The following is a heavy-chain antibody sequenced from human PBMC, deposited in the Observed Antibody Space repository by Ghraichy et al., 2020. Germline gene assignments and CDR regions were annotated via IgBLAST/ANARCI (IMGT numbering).Heavy chain of an antibody. V-gene: IGHV3-7*01. Sequence: GGSLRLSCAASGFTFSSYWMSWVRQAPGKGLEWVANIKQDGSEVHYVDSVKGRFTISRDNAKNSLYLQMNSLRAEDTTVYYCTTDRPIDYWGQGTLVTVSS. CDR2: IKQDGSEV. J-gene: IGHJ4*02. CDR1: GFTFSSYW. CDR3: TTDRPIDY.